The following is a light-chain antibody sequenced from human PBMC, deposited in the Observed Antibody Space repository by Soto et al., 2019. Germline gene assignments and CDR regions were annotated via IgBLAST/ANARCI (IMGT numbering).Light chain of an antibody. J-gene: IGKJ1*01. CDR1: QSVSSY. Sequence: EIVLTHSPATLSLSPGERATLSCRASQSVSSYLAWYQQKPGQAPRLLIYDASNRATGIPARFSGSGSGTVWTLTISSLGLDVLAVCYCQHRHSCPRRFG. CDR3: QHRHSCPRR. CDR2: DAS. V-gene: IGKV3-11*01.